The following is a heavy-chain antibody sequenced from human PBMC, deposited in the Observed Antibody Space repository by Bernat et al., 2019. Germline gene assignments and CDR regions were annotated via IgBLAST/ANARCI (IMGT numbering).Heavy chain of an antibody. V-gene: IGHV1-3*01. D-gene: IGHD3-3*01. CDR3: AGDLYDFWSGYHYYFDY. CDR1: GYTFTSYA. J-gene: IGHJ4*02. Sequence: QVQLVQSGAEVKKPGASVKVSCKASGYTFTSYAMHWVRQAPGQRLEWTGWINAGNGNTKYSQKFQGRVTITRDTSASTAYMELSRLRPEDTAVYYCAGDLYDFWSGYHYYFDYWGQGTLVTVSS. CDR2: INAGNGNT.